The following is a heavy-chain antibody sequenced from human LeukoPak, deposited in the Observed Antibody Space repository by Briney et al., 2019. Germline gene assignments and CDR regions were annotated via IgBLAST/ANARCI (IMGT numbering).Heavy chain of an antibody. CDR2: ISGSGGST. CDR1: GFTFSSYA. Sequence: HPGGSLRLSCAASGFTFSSYAMSWVRQAPGKGLEWVSAISGSGGSTYYADSVKGRFTISRDNSKNTLYLQMNSLRAEDTAVYYCAKDPGSSSRPNDAFDIWGQGTMVTVSS. J-gene: IGHJ3*02. CDR3: AKDPGSSSRPNDAFDI. D-gene: IGHD6-13*01. V-gene: IGHV3-23*01.